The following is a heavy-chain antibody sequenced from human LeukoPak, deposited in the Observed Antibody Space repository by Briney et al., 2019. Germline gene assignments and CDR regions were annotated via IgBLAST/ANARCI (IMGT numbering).Heavy chain of an antibody. CDR3: ATPLGGYSSSRGAFDI. Sequence: ASVKVSCKASGYTFTSYYMHWVRQAPGQGLEWMGIINPSGGSTSYAQKFQGRVTMTRDTSTSTVYMELNSLRSEDTAVYYCATPLGGYSSSRGAFDIWGQGTMVTVSS. V-gene: IGHV1-46*01. D-gene: IGHD6-13*01. CDR2: INPSGGST. CDR1: GYTFTSYY. J-gene: IGHJ3*02.